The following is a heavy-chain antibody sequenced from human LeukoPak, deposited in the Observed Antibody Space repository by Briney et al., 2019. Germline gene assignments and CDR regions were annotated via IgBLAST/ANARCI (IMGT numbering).Heavy chain of an antibody. CDR1: GDSISRYY. J-gene: IGHJ4*02. D-gene: IGHD4-17*01. Sequence: SETLSLTCTVSGDSISRYYWSWIRQPAGKGLEWIGRFYTIGSTNYNPSLKSRVTMSLDTSKNQFSLTLNSVTAADTAVYYCARSAPSVTSYYFGSWGQGHPGHRLL. CDR3: ARSAPSVTSYYFGS. CDR2: FYTIGST. V-gene: IGHV4-4*07.